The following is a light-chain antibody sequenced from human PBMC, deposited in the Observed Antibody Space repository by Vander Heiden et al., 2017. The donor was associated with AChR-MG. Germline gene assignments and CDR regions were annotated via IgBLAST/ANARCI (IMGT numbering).Light chain of an antibody. CDR1: QSFSTW. CDR2: DAS. J-gene: IGKJ4*01. V-gene: IGKV1-5*01. Sequence: DIQMTQSPSTLSASVGDRVTITCRSSQSFSTWLAWYQQKPGKAPKLLIYDASTLESGVPSRFSGGGSGTQFTLTISSLQPDDFTTYYCQQENTFPLTFGGGTKVEMK. CDR3: QQENTFPLT.